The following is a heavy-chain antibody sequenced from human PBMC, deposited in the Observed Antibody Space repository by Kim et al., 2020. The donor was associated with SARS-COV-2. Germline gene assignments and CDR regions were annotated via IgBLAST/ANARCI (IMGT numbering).Heavy chain of an antibody. D-gene: IGHD3-22*01. Sequence: GGSLRLSCAASGFTFSDYYMSWIRQAPGKGLEWVSYISSSGSTIYYADSVKGRFTISRDNAKNSLYLQMNSLRAEDTAVYYCARELYYYDSSGYYPWDYWGQGTLVTVSS. J-gene: IGHJ4*02. CDR2: ISSSGSTI. CDR3: ARELYYYDSSGYYPWDY. V-gene: IGHV3-11*01. CDR1: GFTFSDYY.